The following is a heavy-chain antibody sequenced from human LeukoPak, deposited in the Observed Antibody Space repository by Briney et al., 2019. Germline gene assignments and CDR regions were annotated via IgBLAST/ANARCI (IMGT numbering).Heavy chain of an antibody. CDR3: ARDVARITFGGVDVFDI. J-gene: IGHJ3*02. V-gene: IGHV3-7*03. CDR1: GFTFSSYA. D-gene: IGHD3-16*01. Sequence: GGSLRLSCAASGFTFSSYAMSWVRQAPGKGLEWVANIKQDGSEKYYVDSVKGRFTISRDNSKNTVYLQMSSLRAEDTAVYYCARDVARITFGGVDVFDIWGQGTMVTVSS. CDR2: IKQDGSEK.